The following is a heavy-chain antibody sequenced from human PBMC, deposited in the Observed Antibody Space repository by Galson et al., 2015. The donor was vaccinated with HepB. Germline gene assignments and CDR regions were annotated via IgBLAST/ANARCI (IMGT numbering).Heavy chain of an antibody. J-gene: IGHJ6*02. CDR3: ARRISLVRGIITKPDYYYGMDG. V-gene: IGHV3-7*03. Sequence: SLRLSCAASGFTFSCYWMNWVRQAPGKGLEWVAHINQDGSSKYYVDSVKGRFTISRDNAKDSVYLQLDSLRAEDTAVYYCARRISLVRGIITKPDYYYGMDGWGQGTTVTVAS. CDR2: INQDGSSK. CDR1: GFTFSCYW. D-gene: IGHD3-10*01.